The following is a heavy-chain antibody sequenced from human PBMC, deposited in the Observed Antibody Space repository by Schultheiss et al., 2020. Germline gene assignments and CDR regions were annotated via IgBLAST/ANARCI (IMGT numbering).Heavy chain of an antibody. CDR3: AYSPFY. D-gene: IGHD2-15*01. CDR2: ISYDGSNK. CDR1: GFTFSSYG. V-gene: IGHV3-30*19. Sequence: GESLKISCAASGFTFSSYGMHWVRQAPGKGLEWVAVISYDGSNKYYADSVKGRFTISRDNSKNTLYLQMNSLRAEDTAVYYCAYSPFYWGQGTLVTVSS. J-gene: IGHJ4*02.